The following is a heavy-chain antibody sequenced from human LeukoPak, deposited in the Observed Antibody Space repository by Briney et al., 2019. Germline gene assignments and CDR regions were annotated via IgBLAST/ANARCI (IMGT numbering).Heavy chain of an antibody. V-gene: IGHV1-58*01. Sequence: VASVKVSCKASGFTFTSSAVQWVRQARGQRLEWIGWIVVGSGNTNYAQKFQERVTITRDMSTSTAYMELSSLRSEDTAVYYCAADPGHYGDYDFDHWGQGTLVTVSS. J-gene: IGHJ4*02. CDR2: IVVGSGNT. D-gene: IGHD4-17*01. CDR3: AADPGHYGDYDFDH. CDR1: GFTFTSSA.